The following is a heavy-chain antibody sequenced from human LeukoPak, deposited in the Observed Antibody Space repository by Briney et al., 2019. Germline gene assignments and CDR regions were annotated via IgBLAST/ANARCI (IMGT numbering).Heavy chain of an antibody. Sequence: ASVKVSCKASGGTFSSYAISWVRQAPGQGLEWMGGIIPIFGTANYAQKFQGRVTITADKSTSTAYMELSGLRSEDTAVYYCARSIVVDADAFDIWGQGTMVTVSS. CDR1: GGTFSSYA. CDR2: IIPIFGTA. CDR3: ARSIVVDADAFDI. J-gene: IGHJ3*02. D-gene: IGHD3-22*01. V-gene: IGHV1-69*06.